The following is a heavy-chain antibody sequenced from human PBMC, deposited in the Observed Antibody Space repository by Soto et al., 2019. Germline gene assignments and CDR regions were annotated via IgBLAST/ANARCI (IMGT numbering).Heavy chain of an antibody. CDR3: ARERRYFDWLFMDV. CDR1: GFTFSSYE. J-gene: IGHJ6*02. CDR2: ISSSGSTI. Sequence: PGGSLRLSCAASGFTFSSYEMNWVRQAPGKGLEWVSYISSSGSTIYYADSVKGRFTISRDNAKNSLYLQMNSLRAEDTAVYYCARERRYFDWLFMDVWGQGTTVPVSS. D-gene: IGHD3-9*01. V-gene: IGHV3-48*03.